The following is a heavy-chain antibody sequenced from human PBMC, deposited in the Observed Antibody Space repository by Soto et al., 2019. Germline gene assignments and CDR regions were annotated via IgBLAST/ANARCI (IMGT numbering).Heavy chain of an antibody. J-gene: IGHJ4*02. V-gene: IGHV3-30-3*01. D-gene: IGHD6-6*01. CDR1: EFTFGSYA. Sequence: PGASLALSCAYPEFTFGSYAMHRVGQAPGRGLEWVAVISYDGSNKYYADSVKGRFTISRDNSKNTLYLQMNSLRAEDTAVYYCARDWDIIADRPGGVDYWGQGTMVTVSS. CDR3: ARDWDIIADRPGGVDY. CDR2: ISYDGSNK.